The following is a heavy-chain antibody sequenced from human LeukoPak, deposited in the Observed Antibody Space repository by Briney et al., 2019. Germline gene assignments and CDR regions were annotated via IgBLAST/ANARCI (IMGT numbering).Heavy chain of an antibody. Sequence: GASVKVSCKASGYTFTGYYIHWVRQAPGQGLEWMGWIDPGSGATKYAQKFQDRFTMTSDTSIRTAYMELISLTTVDTAVYYCARDQGRDNSGWYPYHDYWGQGTLVTVSS. CDR3: ARDQGRDNSGWYPYHDY. CDR2: IDPGSGAT. V-gene: IGHV1-2*02. J-gene: IGHJ4*02. CDR1: GYTFTGYY. D-gene: IGHD6-19*01.